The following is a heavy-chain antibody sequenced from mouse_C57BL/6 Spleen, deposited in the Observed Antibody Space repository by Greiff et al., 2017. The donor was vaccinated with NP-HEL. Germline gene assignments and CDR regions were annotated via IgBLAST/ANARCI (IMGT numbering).Heavy chain of an antibody. CDR3: ARCPVEFDY. D-gene: IGHD1-1*01. CDR2: INPNNGGT. V-gene: IGHV1-26*01. Sequence: VQLQQSGPELVKPGASVKISCKASGYTFTDYYMNWVKQSHGKSLEWIGDINPNNGGTSYNQKFKGKATLTVDKSSSTAYMELRSLTSEDSAVYYCARCPVEFDYWGQGTTLTVSS. CDR1: GYTFTDYY. J-gene: IGHJ2*01.